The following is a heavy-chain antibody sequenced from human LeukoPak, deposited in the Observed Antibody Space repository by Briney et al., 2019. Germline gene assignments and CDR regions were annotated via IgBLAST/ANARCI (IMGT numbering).Heavy chain of an antibody. J-gene: IGHJ4*02. CDR1: RFTFSNYW. Sequence: QPGGSLRLSCGASRFTFSNYWMSWVRQAPGKGLEWVANIKEDGSEKDYVDSVKGRFTISRDNAKNSLYLQMNSLRAEDTAVYYCARFSRRGGSSWYYFDYWGQGTLVTVSS. D-gene: IGHD6-13*01. V-gene: IGHV3-7*01. CDR3: ARFSRRGGSSWYYFDY. CDR2: IKEDGSEK.